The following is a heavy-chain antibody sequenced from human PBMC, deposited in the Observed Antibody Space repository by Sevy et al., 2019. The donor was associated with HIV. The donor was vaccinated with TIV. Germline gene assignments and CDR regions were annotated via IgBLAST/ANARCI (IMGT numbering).Heavy chain of an antibody. V-gene: IGHV4-34*01. D-gene: IGHD3-22*01. J-gene: IGHJ6*02. CDR1: GGSFSGYY. Sequence: SETLSLTCAVYGGSFSGYYWSWIRQPPGKGLEWIGEINHSGSTNYNPSLKSRVTISVDTSKNQFSLKLSSVTAADTAVYYCARLELSYDSSGYPSYYYGMDVWGQGTTVTVSS. CDR3: ARLELSYDSSGYPSYYYGMDV. CDR2: INHSGST.